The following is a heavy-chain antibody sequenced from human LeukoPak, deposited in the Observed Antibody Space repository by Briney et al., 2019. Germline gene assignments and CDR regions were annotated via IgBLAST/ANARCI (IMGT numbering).Heavy chain of an antibody. CDR2: IDSSGNTI. J-gene: IGHJ4*02. V-gene: IGHV3-11*01. Sequence: GGSLRLSCLASGFMFTDYYMRWIRQAPGEGLEWLSYIDSSGNTIYYAESVKGRFTISRDNGKGSLDLQMNSLRAEDTALYYCARGGADISGTRRSSFDSWGQGTLVIVSS. D-gene: IGHD1-20*01. CDR3: ARGGADISGTRRSSFDS. CDR1: GFMFTDYY.